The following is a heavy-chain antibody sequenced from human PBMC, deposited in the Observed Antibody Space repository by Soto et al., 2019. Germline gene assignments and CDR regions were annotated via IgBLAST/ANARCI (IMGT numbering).Heavy chain of an antibody. CDR2: INHSGST. J-gene: IGHJ6*02. CDR1: GGSFSGYY. V-gene: IGHV4-34*01. CDR3: ARVRYYYGSGSYYQYYYYYYGMDV. D-gene: IGHD3-10*01. Sequence: TSETLSLTCAVYGGSFSGYYWSWIRQPPGKGLEWIGEINHSGSTNYNPSLKSRVTISVDTSKNQFSLKLSSVTAADTAVYYCARVRYYYGSGSYYQYYYYYYGMDVWGQGTTVTVSS.